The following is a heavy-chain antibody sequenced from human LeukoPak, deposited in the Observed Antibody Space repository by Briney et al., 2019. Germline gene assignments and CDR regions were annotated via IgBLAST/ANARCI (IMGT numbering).Heavy chain of an antibody. CDR3: ARHSRTYYDILTGPYGGYFDY. CDR1: GDSISSNIW. V-gene: IGHV4-4*02. J-gene: IGHJ4*02. Sequence: SGTLSLTCTVSGDSISSNIWWSWVRQPPGKGLEWIGEINHSGSTNYNPSLKSRVMISVDTSKNQFSLKLSSVTAADTAVYYCARHSRTYYDILTGPYGGYFDYWGQRILVTVSS. D-gene: IGHD3-9*01. CDR2: INHSGST.